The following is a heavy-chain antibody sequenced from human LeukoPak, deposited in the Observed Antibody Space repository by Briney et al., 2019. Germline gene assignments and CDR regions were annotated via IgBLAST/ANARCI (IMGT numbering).Heavy chain of an antibody. V-gene: IGHV1-69*05. D-gene: IGHD3-10*01. Sequence: SVKVSCKASGGTFSSYAISWVRQAPGQGLEWMGGIIPIFGTANYAQKFQGRVTITTDESTSTAYMELSSLRSEDTAVYYCARETMARGVIPLYYFDYWGQGTLVTVSS. CDR2: IIPIFGTA. CDR3: ARETMARGVIPLYYFDY. J-gene: IGHJ4*02. CDR1: GGTFSSYA.